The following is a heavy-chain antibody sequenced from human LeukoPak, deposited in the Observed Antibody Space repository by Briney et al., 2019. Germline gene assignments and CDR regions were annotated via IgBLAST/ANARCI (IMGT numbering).Heavy chain of an antibody. Sequence: PGGSLRLSCAASGFTFSSYAMHWVRQAPGKGLEWVAVISYDGSNKYHADSVKGRFTISRDNSKNTLYLQMNSLRAEDTAVYYCARDRDTMVQDYWGQGTLVTVSS. D-gene: IGHD3-10*01. CDR1: GFTFSSYA. V-gene: IGHV3-30-3*01. CDR3: ARDRDTMVQDY. J-gene: IGHJ4*02. CDR2: ISYDGSNK.